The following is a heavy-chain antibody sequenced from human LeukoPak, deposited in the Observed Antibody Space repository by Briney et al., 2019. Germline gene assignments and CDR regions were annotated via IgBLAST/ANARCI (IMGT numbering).Heavy chain of an antibody. D-gene: IGHD6-6*01. CDR3: ARMRSGRSSWDFDY. Sequence: SETLSLTCTASGGSISSYYWSWIRQPPGKGLEWIGYIYYSGSTNYNPSLKSRVTISVDTSKNQFSLKLSSVTAADTAVYYCARMRSGRSSWDFDYWGQGNLVTVSS. CDR2: IYYSGST. CDR1: GGSISSYY. J-gene: IGHJ4*02. V-gene: IGHV4-59*01.